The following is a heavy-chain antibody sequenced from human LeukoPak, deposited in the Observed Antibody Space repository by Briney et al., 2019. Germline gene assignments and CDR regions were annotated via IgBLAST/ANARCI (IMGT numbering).Heavy chain of an antibody. CDR2: IRYDGSNK. CDR3: AKDLNPVLVQYFQH. V-gene: IGHV3-30*02. J-gene: IGHJ1*01. CDR1: GFTFSSYG. Sequence: GGSLRLSCAASGFTFSSYGMDWVHQAPGKGLEWVAFIRYDGSNKYYADSVKGRFTISRDNSKNTLYLQMNSLRAEDTAVYYCAKDLNPVLVQYFQHWGQGTLVTVSS. D-gene: IGHD3-3*01.